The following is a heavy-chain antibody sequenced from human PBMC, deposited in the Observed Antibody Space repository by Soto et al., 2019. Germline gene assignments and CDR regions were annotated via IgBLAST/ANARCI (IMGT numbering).Heavy chain of an antibody. J-gene: IGHJ4*02. D-gene: IGHD4-4*01. CDR1: GFAFGNYP. CDR3: AKDRQYPRDYFHY. CDR2: ISGSGGMT. Sequence: EAQLLQSGGGLVPPGGSLRLSCVASGFAFGNYPMAWVRQTPGKGLQWISTISGSGGMTDYEDSVRGRFTVSIDHSKDTVHLQMTSLRADDTAVYYCAKDRQYPRDYFHYWGQGTLVTVSS. V-gene: IGHV3-23*01.